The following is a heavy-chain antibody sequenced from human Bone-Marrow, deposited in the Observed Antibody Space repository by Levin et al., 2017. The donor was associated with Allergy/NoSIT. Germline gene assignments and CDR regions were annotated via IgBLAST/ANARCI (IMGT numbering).Heavy chain of an antibody. Sequence: LSGGSLRLSCAASGFSFSSYIIHWVRQAPGKGLEWVALISSDGLNKQYADSVKGRFTISRDNSNNRLDLQMSSLRPEDTAVYYCARETLQWLVRGADVWGQGTTVTVSS. CDR1: GFSFSSYI. CDR3: ARETLQWLVRGADV. V-gene: IGHV3-30*15. J-gene: IGHJ6*02. D-gene: IGHD6-19*01. CDR2: ISSDGLNK.